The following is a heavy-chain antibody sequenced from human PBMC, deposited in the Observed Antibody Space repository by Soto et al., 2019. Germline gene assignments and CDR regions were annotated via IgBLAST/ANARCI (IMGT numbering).Heavy chain of an antibody. Sequence: SETLSLTCAVYGGSFSGYYWRWIRQPTGKGLEXXGXINXXXXXNXXPSLKSRVTISLDTSKNQFSPKLSSVAAADTAVYYCARGDGDYAMDVWGQGTTVNVSS. CDR3: ARGDGDYAMDV. CDR1: GGSFSGYY. J-gene: IGHJ6*02. V-gene: IGHV4-34*01. CDR2: INXXXXX.